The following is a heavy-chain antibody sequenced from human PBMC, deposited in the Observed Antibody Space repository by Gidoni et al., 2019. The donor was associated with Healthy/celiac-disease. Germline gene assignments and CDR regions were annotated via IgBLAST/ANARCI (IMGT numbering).Heavy chain of an antibody. CDR3: ARGRGDYVGMDV. CDR2: INPNRGGT. V-gene: IGHV1-2*04. D-gene: IGHD4-17*01. CDR1: GYTFTGYY. Sequence: QVQLVQPGAEVKKPGASVKVSCKASGYTFTGYYMHWVRQAPGQGLEWMGWINPNRGGTNYAQKFQGWVTMTRDTSISTAYMELSRLRSDDTAVYYCARGRGDYVGMDVWGQGTTVTVSS. J-gene: IGHJ6*02.